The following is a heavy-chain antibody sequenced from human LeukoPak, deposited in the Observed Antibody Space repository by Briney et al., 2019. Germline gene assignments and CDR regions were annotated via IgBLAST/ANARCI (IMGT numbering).Heavy chain of an antibody. CDR1: GFTFSSYA. D-gene: IGHD6-19*01. CDR3: ARVSGQTRRYFDY. V-gene: IGHV3-30*04. Sequence: SGGSLRLSCAASGFTFSSYAMHWVRQAPGKGLEWVAVISYDGSNKYYADSVKGRFTISRDNSKNTLYLQMNSLRAEDTAVYYCARVSGQTRRYFDYWGQGTLVTVSS. CDR2: ISYDGSNK. J-gene: IGHJ4*02.